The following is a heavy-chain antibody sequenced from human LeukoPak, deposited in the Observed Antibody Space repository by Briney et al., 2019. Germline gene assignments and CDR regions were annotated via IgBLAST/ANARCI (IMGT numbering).Heavy chain of an antibody. CDR1: GGSINSGSYY. Sequence: SQTLSLTCTVSGGSINSGSYYWSWIREPAGKGLEWIGRIYTSGSTNYNPSLKSRVTISVDTSKNQFSLKPSSVTAADTAVYYCARVLSGSYYGVDYWGQGTLVTVSS. CDR3: ARVLSGSYYGVDY. D-gene: IGHD1-26*01. CDR2: IYTSGST. V-gene: IGHV4-61*02. J-gene: IGHJ4*02.